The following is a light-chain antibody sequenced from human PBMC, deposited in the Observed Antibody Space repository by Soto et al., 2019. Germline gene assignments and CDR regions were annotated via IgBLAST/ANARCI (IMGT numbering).Light chain of an antibody. J-gene: IGLJ1*01. V-gene: IGLV2-8*01. CDR3: TTYAGGNNV. Sequence: QSGLTQPPSASGSPGQSVTISCSGTSSDVGAYNYLSWYQQHPGKVPKLMVYEVNKRPSGVPDRFSGSKSGNTASLTVSGLQAEDEDDYYCTTYAGGNNVFGTGTKVTVL. CDR2: EVN. CDR1: SSDVGAYNY.